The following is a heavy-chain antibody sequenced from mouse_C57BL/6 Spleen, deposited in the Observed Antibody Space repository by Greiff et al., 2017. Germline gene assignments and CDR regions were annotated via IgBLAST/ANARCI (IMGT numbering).Heavy chain of an antibody. J-gene: IGHJ1*03. V-gene: IGHV1-18*01. CDR2: INPNNGGT. D-gene: IGHD1-1*01. CDR3: ARSTVVAPGWDFEV. CDR1: GYTFTDYN. Sequence: EVQLQQSGPELVKPGASVKIPCKASGYTFTDYNMDWVKQSHGKSLEWIGDINPNNGGTIYNQKFKGKATLTVDKSSSTAYMELRSLTSEDTAVYYCARSTVVAPGWDFEVWGTGTTVTVSS.